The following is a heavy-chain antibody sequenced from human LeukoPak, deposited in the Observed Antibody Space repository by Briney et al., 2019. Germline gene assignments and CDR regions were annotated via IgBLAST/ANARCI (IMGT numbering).Heavy chain of an antibody. D-gene: IGHD1-26*01. J-gene: IGHJ5*02. CDR2: INHSGST. CDR3: ARGGQSSVGAKSPDNWFDP. CDR1: GFTFSSYG. V-gene: IGHV4-34*01. Sequence: KTGGSLRLSCAASGFTFSSYGMHWIRQPPGKGLEWIGEINHSGSTNYNPSLKSRVTISVDTSKNQFSLKLSSVTAADTAVYYCARGGQSSVGAKSPDNWFDPWGQGTLVTVSS.